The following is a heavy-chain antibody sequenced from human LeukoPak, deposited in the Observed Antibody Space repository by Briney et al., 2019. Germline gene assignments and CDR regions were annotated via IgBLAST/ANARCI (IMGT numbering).Heavy chain of an antibody. CDR3: ARDLSGSLYFDY. D-gene: IGHD3-10*01. CDR2: LYISGST. J-gene: IGHJ4*02. V-gene: IGHV4-4*07. CDR1: GASISSYY. Sequence: SSETLSLTCTVSGASISSYYYTWLRQTAGRGLEWIGRLYISGSTDYNPSLKSRVTISVDTSKNQFSLRLSSVTAADTAVYFCARDLSGSLYFDYWGQGVLVAVSS.